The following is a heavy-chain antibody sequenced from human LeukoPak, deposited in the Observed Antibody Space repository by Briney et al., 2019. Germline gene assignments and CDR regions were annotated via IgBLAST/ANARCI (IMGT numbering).Heavy chain of an antibody. D-gene: IGHD2-2*01. Sequence: SETLSLTCAVYGGSFSGYYWSWIRQPPGKGLEWIGEINHSGSTNYSPPLKRRVTISVDTSNNQFSLKLSSVTAADTAVYYCARRDYCTSTTCYESYNWFDPWGQGTLVTVSS. CDR1: GGSFSGYY. CDR2: INHSGST. CDR3: ARRDYCTSTTCYESYNWFDP. V-gene: IGHV4-34*01. J-gene: IGHJ5*02.